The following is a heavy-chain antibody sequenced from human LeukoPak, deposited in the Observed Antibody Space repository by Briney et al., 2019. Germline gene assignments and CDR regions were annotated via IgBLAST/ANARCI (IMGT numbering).Heavy chain of an antibody. D-gene: IGHD2-15*01. J-gene: IGHJ5*02. CDR1: GFTVSTNY. Sequence: GGSLRLSCAASGFTVSTNYMSWVRQAPGKGLEWVSVIYSGGSTSYADSVKGRFTISRDNSKNTLYLQMNSLGAEDTAVYYCARVRYGNWFDPWGQGTLVTVSS. CDR2: IYSGGST. CDR3: ARVRYGNWFDP. V-gene: IGHV3-53*01.